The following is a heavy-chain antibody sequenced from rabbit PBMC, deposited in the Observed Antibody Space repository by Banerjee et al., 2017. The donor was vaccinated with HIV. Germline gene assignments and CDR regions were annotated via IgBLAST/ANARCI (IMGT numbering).Heavy chain of an antibody. J-gene: IGHJ4*01. CDR1: GFTFSSSYW. V-gene: IGHV1S45*01. CDR3: ARDKYSSGWGPYYFSL. Sequence: QEQLEESGGDLVKPGASLTLTCTASGFTFSSSYWICWVRQAPGKGLEWIACIDAGSSGSTYYASWAKGRFTISKTSSTTVTLQMTSLTAADTATYFCARDKYSSGWGPYYFSLWGPGTLVTVS. D-gene: IGHD4-1*01. CDR2: IDAGSSGST.